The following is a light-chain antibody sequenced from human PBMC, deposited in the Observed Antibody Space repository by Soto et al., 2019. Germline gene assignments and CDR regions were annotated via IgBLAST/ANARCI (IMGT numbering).Light chain of an antibody. Sequence: EIVLTQSPATLSLSPGERATLSCRTSQSVSSYFAWDQQRPGRAPRLLIYDASNRATGIPARFIDSGSGTDYTQTINSLAPEDFAVYYCKQRSNWAISFGQGTRLEIK. V-gene: IGKV3-11*01. CDR1: QSVSSY. CDR3: KQRSNWAIS. J-gene: IGKJ5*01. CDR2: DAS.